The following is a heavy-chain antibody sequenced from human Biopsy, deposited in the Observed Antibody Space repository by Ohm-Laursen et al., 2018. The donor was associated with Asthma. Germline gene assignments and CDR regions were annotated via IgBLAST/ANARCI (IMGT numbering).Heavy chain of an antibody. CDR1: GGSISGFS. CDR2: IYRNGDT. D-gene: IGHD2-21*02. Sequence: SQTLSLTCTVSGGSISGFSWTWIRQSPGVGLEWIGYIYRNGDTYYNPTLKNRVTISIDRSKNQFSLRLRSVTAADTAVYYCARGWNCGGDCYSLDSWGQGTLVTVSP. J-gene: IGHJ4*02. V-gene: IGHV4-30-2*06. CDR3: ARGWNCGGDCYSLDS.